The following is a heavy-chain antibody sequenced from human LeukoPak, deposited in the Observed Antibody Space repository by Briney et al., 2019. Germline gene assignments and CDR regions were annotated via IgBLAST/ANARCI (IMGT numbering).Heavy chain of an antibody. CDR1: GGSISSYY. D-gene: IGHD3-10*01. V-gene: IGHV4-59*08. CDR3: ARHPGYYYYYMDV. CDR2: IYYSGST. Sequence: PSEILSLTCTVSGGSISSYYWSWIRQPPGKGLEWIGYIYYSGSTNYNPSLKSRVTISVDTSKNQFSLKLSSVTAADTAVYYCARHPGYYYYYMDVWGKGTTVTISS. J-gene: IGHJ6*03.